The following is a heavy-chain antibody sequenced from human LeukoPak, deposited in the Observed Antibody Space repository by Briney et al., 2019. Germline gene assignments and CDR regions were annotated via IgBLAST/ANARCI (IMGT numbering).Heavy chain of an antibody. V-gene: IGHV3-30-3*01. CDR1: GFTFGSYA. D-gene: IGHD1-7*01. CDR3: ARDLNYYFDY. CDR2: ISYDGSNE. J-gene: IGHJ4*02. Sequence: GGSLRLSCAASGFTFGSYAMHWVRQAPGKGLEWVAVISYDGSNEYYADSVKGRFTISRDNSKNTLYLQMNSLRTEDTAVYYCARDLNYYFDYWGRGTLVTVSS.